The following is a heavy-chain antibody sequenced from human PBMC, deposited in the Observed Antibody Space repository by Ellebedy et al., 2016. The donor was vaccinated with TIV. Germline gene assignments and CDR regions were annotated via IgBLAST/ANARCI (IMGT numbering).Heavy chain of an antibody. D-gene: IGHD2-2*01. CDR2: IYHSGST. CDR3: ARESRTGYWYFDL. V-gene: IGHV4-39*07. CDR1: GGSISSSSYY. Sequence: SETLSLTCTVSGGSISSSSYYWGWIRQPPGKGLEWIGYIYHSGSTYYNPSLKSRVTISVDRSKNQFSLKLSSVTAADTAVYYCARESRTGYWYFDLWGRGTLVTVSS. J-gene: IGHJ2*01.